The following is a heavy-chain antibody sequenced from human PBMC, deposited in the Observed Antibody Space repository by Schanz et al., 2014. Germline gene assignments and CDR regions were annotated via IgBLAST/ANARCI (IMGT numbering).Heavy chain of an antibody. D-gene: IGHD4-17*01. CDR2: ISYSGST. Sequence: QVQLQESGPGLVKPSQTLSLPCTVSGGSISSGGYYWSWIRQHPGKGLEWIGFISYSGSTYYNPSLKSRVTISVDTSKNQFSLNLSSATAADTAVYYCARDRGHGDLPGDIWGQGTMVTVSS. J-gene: IGHJ3*02. CDR3: ARDRGHGDLPGDI. V-gene: IGHV4-31*03. CDR1: GGSISSGGYY.